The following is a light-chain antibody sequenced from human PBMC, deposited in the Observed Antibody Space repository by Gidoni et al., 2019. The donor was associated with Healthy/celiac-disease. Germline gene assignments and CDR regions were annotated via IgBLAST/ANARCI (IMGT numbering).Light chain of an antibody. V-gene: IGLV1-47*02. CDR1: SSNIGSNY. CDR2: SNN. J-gene: IGLJ3*02. Sequence: QSVLTQPPSASGTPGQRVTISCSGSSSNIGSNYVYWYQQLPGTAPKLLIYSNNQRPSGVPDRFSVSKSGTSASLAISGLRSEDEADYYCAAWDDSLSGPVFGGGTKLTVL. CDR3: AAWDDSLSGPV.